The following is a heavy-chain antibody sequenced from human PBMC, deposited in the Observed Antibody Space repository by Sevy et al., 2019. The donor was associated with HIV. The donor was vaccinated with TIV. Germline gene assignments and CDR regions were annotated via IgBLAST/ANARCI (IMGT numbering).Heavy chain of an antibody. D-gene: IGHD1-26*01. Sequence: GGSLRLSCAASGFTFSSYAMSWVRQAPGKGLEWVSAISGSGASTYYAHSVKGRFTISRDNSKNTLYVQLNSLRTEDTAVYYCAKSAGYSGSHSDYWGQGTLVTVSS. CDR2: ISGSGAST. CDR1: GFTFSSYA. CDR3: AKSAGYSGSHSDY. J-gene: IGHJ4*02. V-gene: IGHV3-23*01.